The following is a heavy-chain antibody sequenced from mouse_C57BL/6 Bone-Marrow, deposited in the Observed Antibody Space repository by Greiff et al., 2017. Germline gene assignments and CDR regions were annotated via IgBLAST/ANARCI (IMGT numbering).Heavy chain of an antibody. CDR3: ARDYGSSPAY. D-gene: IGHD1-1*01. Sequence: VQLQQSGAELVRPGTSVKVSCKASGYAFTNYLIEWVKQRPGQGLEWIGVINPGGGGTNYNEKFKGKATLTADKSSSTAYMQLSSLTSEDSAVYFCARDYGSSPAYWGQGTLVTVSA. J-gene: IGHJ3*01. CDR1: GYAFTNYL. V-gene: IGHV1-54*01. CDR2: INPGGGGT.